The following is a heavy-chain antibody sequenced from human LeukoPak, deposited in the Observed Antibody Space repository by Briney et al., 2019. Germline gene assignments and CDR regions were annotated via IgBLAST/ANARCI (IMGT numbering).Heavy chain of an antibody. Sequence: SVKVSCKASGGTFSSYAISWVRQAPGQGLEWMGGIIPIFGTANYAQKFQGRVTITADKSTSTAYMELSSLRSEDTAVYYCARERWFGEYDWFDPWGQGTLVTVSS. CDR2: IIPIFGTA. J-gene: IGHJ5*02. CDR3: ARERWFGEYDWFDP. V-gene: IGHV1-69*06. D-gene: IGHD3-10*01. CDR1: GGTFSSYA.